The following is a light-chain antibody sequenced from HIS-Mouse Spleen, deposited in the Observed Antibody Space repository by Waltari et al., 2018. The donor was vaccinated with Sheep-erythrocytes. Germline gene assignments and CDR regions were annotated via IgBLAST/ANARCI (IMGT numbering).Light chain of an antibody. Sequence: AIQMTQPPSSLPASVGDGVTITGRASQGIRNDLGWYQQKPGKAPKLLIHAASSLQSGVPSRFSGSGSGTDFTLTISSLQPEDFATYYCLQDYNYPYTFGQGTKLEIK. V-gene: IGKV1-6*01. J-gene: IGKJ2*01. CDR1: QGIRND. CDR3: LQDYNYPYT. CDR2: AAS.